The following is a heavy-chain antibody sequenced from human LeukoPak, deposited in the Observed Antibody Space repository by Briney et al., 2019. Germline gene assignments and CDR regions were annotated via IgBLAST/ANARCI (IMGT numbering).Heavy chain of an antibody. V-gene: IGHV3-23*01. J-gene: IGHJ6*02. Sequence: PGGSLRLSCAASGVTFSSYARSWVRQAPGKGLEWVSTISDSGGNTHYAASVKGRLPISRDDFKNTLYVQMNSLRVEDTAIYYCTIQCSGSSCRLPDVWGQGTTVTVSS. CDR2: ISDSGGNT. D-gene: IGHD2-15*01. CDR3: TIQCSGSSCRLPDV. CDR1: GVTFSSYA.